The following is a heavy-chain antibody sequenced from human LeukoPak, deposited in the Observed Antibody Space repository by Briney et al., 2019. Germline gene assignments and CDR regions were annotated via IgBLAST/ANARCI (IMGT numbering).Heavy chain of an antibody. V-gene: IGHV4-34*01. D-gene: IGHD3-22*01. CDR1: GGSFSGYY. J-gene: IGHJ5*02. Sequence: SETLSLTCAVYGGSFSGYYWSWIRQPPGKGLEWIGEINHSGSTNYNPSLKSRVTISVDTSKNQFSLKLSSVTAADTAVYYCARGPIEFDPWGQGTLVTVSS. CDR2: INHSGST. CDR3: ARGPIEFDP.